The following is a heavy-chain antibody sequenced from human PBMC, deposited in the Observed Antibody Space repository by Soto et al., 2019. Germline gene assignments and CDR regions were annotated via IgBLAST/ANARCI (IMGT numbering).Heavy chain of an antibody. D-gene: IGHD6-13*01. Sequence: GASVHVSCPASGGGFISYSIIWVRQATEQGLEWMGGIIPIFGTANYAQKFQGRVTITADESTSTAYMELSSLRSEDTAVYYCARDWKRAAGWWPFDPWGQGTLVTVSS. V-gene: IGHV1-69*01. CDR2: IIPIFGTA. CDR3: ARDWKRAAGWWPFDP. J-gene: IGHJ5*02. CDR1: GGGFISYS.